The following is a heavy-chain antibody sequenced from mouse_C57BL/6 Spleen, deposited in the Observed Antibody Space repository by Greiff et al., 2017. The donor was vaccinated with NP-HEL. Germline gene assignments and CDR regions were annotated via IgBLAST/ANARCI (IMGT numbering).Heavy chain of an antibody. Sequence: EVQLQESGTVLARPGASVKMSCKTSGYTFTSYWMHWVKQRPGQGLEWIGAIYPGNSDTSYNQKFKGKAKLTAVTSASTAYMELSSLTNEDSAVYYCTREDYGSRYYFDYWGQGTTLTVSS. CDR3: TREDYGSRYYFDY. J-gene: IGHJ2*01. CDR1: GYTFTSYW. D-gene: IGHD1-1*01. V-gene: IGHV1-5*01. CDR2: IYPGNSDT.